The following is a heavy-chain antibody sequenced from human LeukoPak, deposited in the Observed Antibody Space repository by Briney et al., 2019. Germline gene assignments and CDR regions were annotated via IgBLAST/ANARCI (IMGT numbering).Heavy chain of an antibody. CDR2: ISWNSGSI. CDR3: ANRDY. J-gene: IGHJ4*02. Sequence: GRSLRLSCAASGFTFEDYAMHWVRQAPGKGLEWVSGISWNSGSIGYADSVKGRFTISRDNAKNSLYLQMNSLRAEDTALYYCANRDYWGQGTLVTVSS. CDR1: GFTFEDYA. V-gene: IGHV3-9*01.